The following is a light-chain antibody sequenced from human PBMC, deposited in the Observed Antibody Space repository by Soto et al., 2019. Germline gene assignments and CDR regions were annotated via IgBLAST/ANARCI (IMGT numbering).Light chain of an antibody. CDR1: QTISSG. J-gene: IGKJ1*01. CDR3: QQYKSYKT. V-gene: IGKV1-5*01. Sequence: DIPMTQSPSTLSASVGDRVTITCRASQTISSGLAWYQQKPGKAPKVLIYDASTLESGVPSRFSGSGSGTKFTLTIQHLEADEFSTYYCQQYKSYKTFGQGTKVEIK. CDR2: DAS.